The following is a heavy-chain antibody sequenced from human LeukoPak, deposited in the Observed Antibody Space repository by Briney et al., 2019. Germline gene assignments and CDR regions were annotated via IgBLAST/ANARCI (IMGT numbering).Heavy chain of an antibody. CDR2: INPSGGST. CDR1: GYTFTSYY. D-gene: IGHD2-15*01. Sequence: VASVKVSCKASGYTFTSYYMHWVRQAPGQGLEWMGIINPSGGSTSYAQKLQGRVTMTRDTSTSTVYMELSSLRSEDTAVYYCARSYCSGGSCFGMDVWGQGTTVTVSS. CDR3: ARSYCSGGSCFGMDV. J-gene: IGHJ6*02. V-gene: IGHV1-46*01.